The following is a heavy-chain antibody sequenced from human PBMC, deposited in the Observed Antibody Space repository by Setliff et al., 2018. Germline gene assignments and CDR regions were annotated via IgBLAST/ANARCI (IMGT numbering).Heavy chain of an antibody. Sequence: PSETLSLTCTVSGGSISSGSYYWSWIRQPAGKGLEWIGHIYTSGSTNYNPSLKSRVTISVDTSKNQLSLKLSSVTAADTAVYYCARGGGSYYYYYMDVWGKGTTVTVSS. V-gene: IGHV4-61*09. CDR1: GGSISSGSYY. CDR3: ARGGGSYYYYYMDV. D-gene: IGHD3-16*01. CDR2: IYTSGST. J-gene: IGHJ6*03.